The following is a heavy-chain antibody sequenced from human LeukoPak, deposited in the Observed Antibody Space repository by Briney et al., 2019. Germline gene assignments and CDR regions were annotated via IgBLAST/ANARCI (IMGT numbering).Heavy chain of an antibody. V-gene: IGHV4-61*02. CDR3: ARESSGWYYLDY. CDR1: GDSISSGSYY. J-gene: IGHJ4*02. D-gene: IGHD6-19*01. CDR2: FSTSGST. Sequence: SETLSLTCTVSGDSISSGSYYWSWIRQPAGKGLEWIGRFSTSGSTNYNPSLKSRVTISIDTSKNQFSLRLTSVTAADTAVYYCARESSGWYYLDYWGQGTLVTVSS.